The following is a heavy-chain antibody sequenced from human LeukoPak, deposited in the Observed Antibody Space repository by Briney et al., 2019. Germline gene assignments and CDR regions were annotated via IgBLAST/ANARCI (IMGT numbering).Heavy chain of an antibody. V-gene: IGHV1-18*01. CDR2: ISAYNGDT. CDR1: GYTFTDFG. J-gene: IGHJ4*02. Sequence: ASVKVPCKTSGYTFTDFGMSWVRQAPGQGLEWMGWISAYNGDTNYAHNLQGRVTMTTDTSTSTAYMELRSLRSDDTAVYYCARGRPSDYWGQGTPVTVSS. CDR3: ARGRPSDY.